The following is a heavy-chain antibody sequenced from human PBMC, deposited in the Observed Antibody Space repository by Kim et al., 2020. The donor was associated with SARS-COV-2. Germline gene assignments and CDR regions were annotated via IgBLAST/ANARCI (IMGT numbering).Heavy chain of an antibody. CDR3: ARDPPRRVWVINPYYYYYGMDV. CDR2: ISSSSSYI. V-gene: IGHV3-21*01. J-gene: IGHJ6*02. D-gene: IGHD2-21*01. CDR1: GFTFSSYS. Sequence: GGSLRLSCAASGFTFSSYSMNWVRQAPGKGLEWVSSISSSSSYIYYADSVKGRFTISRDNAKNSLYLQMNSLRAEDTAVYYCARDPPRRVWVINPYYYYYGMDVWGQGTTVTVSS.